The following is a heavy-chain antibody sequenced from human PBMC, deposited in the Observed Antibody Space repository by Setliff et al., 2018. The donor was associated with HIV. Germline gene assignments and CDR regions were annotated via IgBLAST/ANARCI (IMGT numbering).Heavy chain of an antibody. Sequence: PGGSLRLSCAASGFTFSSYAMSWVRQAPGKGLEWVSAISGSGGSTYYADSVKGRFTISRDNPKNSLYLQMTSLRAEDTAVYYCARDDSNGNTDAFDIWGQGTTVTVSS. J-gene: IGHJ3*02. V-gene: IGHV3-23*01. D-gene: IGHD5-18*01. CDR2: ISGSGGST. CDR1: GFTFSSYA. CDR3: ARDDSNGNTDAFDI.